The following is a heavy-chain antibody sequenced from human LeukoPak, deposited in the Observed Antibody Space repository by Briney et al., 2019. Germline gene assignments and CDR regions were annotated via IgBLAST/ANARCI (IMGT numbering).Heavy chain of an antibody. Sequence: ASVKVSCKASGYTFTSYGISWVRQAPGQGLEWMGWISAYNGNTNYAQKLQGRVTMTTDTSTSTAYMELRSLRSEDTAVYYCARSYYYDSSGYFFDYWGQGTLVTVSS. CDR1: GYTFTSYG. J-gene: IGHJ4*02. V-gene: IGHV1-18*01. CDR2: ISAYNGNT. CDR3: ARSYYYDSSGYFFDY. D-gene: IGHD3-22*01.